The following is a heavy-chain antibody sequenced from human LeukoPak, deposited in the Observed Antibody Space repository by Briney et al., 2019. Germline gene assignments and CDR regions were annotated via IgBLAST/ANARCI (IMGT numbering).Heavy chain of an antibody. CDR1: GGSISSGSYY. J-gene: IGHJ4*02. CDR3: ARDTTEYSSSLHYFDY. V-gene: IGHV4-61*02. Sequence: PSQTLSLTCTVSGGSISSGSYYWSWIRQPAGKGLEWIGRIYTSGSTNYNPSLKSRVTISVDTSKNQFSLKLSSVTAADTAVYYCARDTTEYSSSLHYFDYWGQGTLVTVSS. D-gene: IGHD6-6*01. CDR2: IYTSGST.